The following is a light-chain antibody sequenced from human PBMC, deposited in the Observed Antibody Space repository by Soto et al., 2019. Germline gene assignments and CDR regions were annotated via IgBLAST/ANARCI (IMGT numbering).Light chain of an antibody. J-gene: IGKJ1*01. V-gene: IGKV1-9*01. CDR3: QHLA. CDR1: QAISSY. CDR2: AAS. Sequence: IPLTQSPSFLSASVGDRVTITCRASQAISSYLAWYQQKPGKAPKLLIYAASTLQSGVPSRFSGTGSGTEFTLTISSLQPADFATYYCQHLAFGQGTKVDIK.